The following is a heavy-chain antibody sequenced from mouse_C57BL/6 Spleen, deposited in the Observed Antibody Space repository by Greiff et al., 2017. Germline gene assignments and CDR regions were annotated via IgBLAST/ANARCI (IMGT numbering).Heavy chain of an antibody. D-gene: IGHD2-2*01. CDR2: ICPADGRP. CDR3: AICCTCAWFAYDY. V-gene: IGHV1-61*01. J-gene: IGHJ2*01. Sequence: VQLQQPGAELVRPGASVKLSCKASGYTFTSYWMDWVKQRPGQGLEWIGNICPADGRPYYNKKFKDKATLTIDKSSSTAYMQLISLTSEDSAVYFCAICCTCAWFAYDYWGQVTTVTAAS. CDR1: GYTFTSYW.